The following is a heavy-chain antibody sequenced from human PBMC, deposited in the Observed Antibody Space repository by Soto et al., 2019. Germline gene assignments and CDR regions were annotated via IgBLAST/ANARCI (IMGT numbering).Heavy chain of an antibody. CDR2: ISSSGTTI. Sequence: EVQLVGSGGGLVQPGGSLRLSCVASGFTFSSYEMNWVRQAPGQGLEWVSYISSSGTTIYYADSVKGRFTISRDNAKNSLYLQMNSLRAEDTAVYYCAREGVAAAGPFDYWGQGTLVTVSS. J-gene: IGHJ4*02. CDR1: GFTFSSYE. V-gene: IGHV3-48*03. D-gene: IGHD6-13*01. CDR3: AREGVAAAGPFDY.